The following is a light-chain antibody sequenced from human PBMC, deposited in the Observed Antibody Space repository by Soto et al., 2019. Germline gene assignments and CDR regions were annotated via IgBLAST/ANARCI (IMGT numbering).Light chain of an antibody. CDR3: LQDYNYPRT. CDR1: QDIGTE. J-gene: IGKJ1*01. Sequence: AIQMTQSPSSLSASVGDRITITCRASQDIGTELGWYQQKPGTAPTFLIYGTSTLQSGVPSRFSGSGSGTEFTLSISSLQPEDFATYFCLQDYNYPRTFGQGTRVESK. V-gene: IGKV1-6*02. CDR2: GTS.